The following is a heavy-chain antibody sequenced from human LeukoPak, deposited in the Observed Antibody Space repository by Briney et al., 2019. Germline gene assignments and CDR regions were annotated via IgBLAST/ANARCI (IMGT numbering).Heavy chain of an antibody. CDR3: ARDLGPRVFDY. CDR2: IHYSGST. V-gene: IGHV4-59*01. J-gene: IGHJ4*02. D-gene: IGHD6-13*01. Sequence: SETLSLTCTVSGGSISSYYWSWIRQPPGKGLEWIGYIHYSGSTNYNPSLKSRVTISVDTSKNQFSLKLSSVTAADTAVYYCARDLGPRVFDYWGQGTLVTVPS. CDR1: GGSISSYY.